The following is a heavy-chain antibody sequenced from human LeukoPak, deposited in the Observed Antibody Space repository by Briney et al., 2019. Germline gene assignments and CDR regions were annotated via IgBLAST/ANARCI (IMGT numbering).Heavy chain of an antibody. V-gene: IGHV6-1*01. Sequence: SQTLSLTCAISGDSVSSNSAAWNWIRQSPSRGPEWLGRTYYRSKWYNDYGASVRSRITISPDTSKNQFSMQLSSVTPEDTAVYYCARDLSFRFDYWGQGILVTVSS. CDR3: ARDLSFRFDY. J-gene: IGHJ4*02. CDR1: GDSVSSNSAA. CDR2: TYYRSKWYN.